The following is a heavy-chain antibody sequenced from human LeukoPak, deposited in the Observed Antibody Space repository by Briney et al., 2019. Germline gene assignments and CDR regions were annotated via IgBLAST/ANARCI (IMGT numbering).Heavy chain of an antibody. V-gene: IGHV1-3*01. CDR3: ARALYYGDYVTQAPTDAFDI. D-gene: IGHD4-17*01. J-gene: IGHJ3*02. CDR2: INAGNGNT. Sequence: ASVKVSCKASGYTFTSYAMHWVRQAPGQRLEWMGWINAGNGNTKYAQKLQGRVTMTTDTSTSTAYMELRSLRSDDTAVYYCARALYYGDYVTQAPTDAFDIWGQGTMVTVSS. CDR1: GYTFTSYA.